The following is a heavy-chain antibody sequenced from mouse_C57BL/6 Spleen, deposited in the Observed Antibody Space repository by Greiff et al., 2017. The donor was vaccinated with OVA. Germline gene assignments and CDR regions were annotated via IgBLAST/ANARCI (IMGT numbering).Heavy chain of an antibody. D-gene: IGHD2-3*01. CDR3: ARGEWLLQEAWFAY. V-gene: IGHV1-50*01. CDR2: IDPSDSYT. CDR1: GYTFTSYW. J-gene: IGHJ3*01. Sequence: QVQLQQPGAELVKPGASVKLSCKASGYTFTSYWMQWVKQRPGQGLEWIGEIDPSDSYTNYNQKFKGKATLTVDTSSSTAYIQLSSLTSEDSAVYYCARGEWLLQEAWFAYWGQGTLVTVSA.